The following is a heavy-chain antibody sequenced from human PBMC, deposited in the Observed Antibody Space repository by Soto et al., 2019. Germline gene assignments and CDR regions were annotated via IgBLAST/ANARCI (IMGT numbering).Heavy chain of an antibody. CDR1: GFTFTNAW. Sequence: EVPLVESGGALVKPGGSLSLSCVASGFTFTNAWMNWVRQAPGKGLEWVGRIKNKADGGTTDYAAPVKGRFTISRDDSKNTLYLQMDSLKTEDTAVYYCLIRSMDVWGQGTTVTVSS. J-gene: IGHJ6*02. D-gene: IGHD2-21*01. V-gene: IGHV3-15*02. CDR3: LIRSMDV. CDR2: IKNKADGGTT.